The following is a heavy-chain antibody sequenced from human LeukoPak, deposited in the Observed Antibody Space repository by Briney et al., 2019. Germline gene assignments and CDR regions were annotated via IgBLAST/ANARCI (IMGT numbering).Heavy chain of an antibody. CDR1: GFTFSSYS. D-gene: IGHD5-24*01. CDR3: ARAIGQRWLQLTGDY. J-gene: IGHJ4*02. V-gene: IGHV3-21*01. CDR2: ISSSSSYI. Sequence: GGSLRLPCAASGFTFSSYSMNWVRQAPGKGLEWVSSISSSSSYIYYADSVKGRFTISRDNAKNSLYLQMNSLRAEDTAVYYCARAIGQRWLQLTGDYWGQGTLVTVSS.